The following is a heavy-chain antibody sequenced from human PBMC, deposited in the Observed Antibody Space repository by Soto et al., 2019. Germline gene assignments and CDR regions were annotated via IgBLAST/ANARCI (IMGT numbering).Heavy chain of an antibody. CDR3: ARDLAGGSPDY. J-gene: IGHJ4*02. Sequence: EVQLVESGGGLVQPGGSLRLSCVASGFTLSRYSMNWVRQAPGKGLEWVSYISRSSSTIYYADSVKGRFTISRDNAENSLYMQMNSLRAVDTAVYYCARDLAGGSPDYWGQGTRVTVSS. D-gene: IGHD2-15*01. CDR2: ISRSSSTI. CDR1: GFTLSRYS. V-gene: IGHV3-48*01.